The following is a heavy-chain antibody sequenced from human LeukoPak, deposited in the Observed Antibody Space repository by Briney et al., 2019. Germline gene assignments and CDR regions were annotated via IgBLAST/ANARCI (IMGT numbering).Heavy chain of an antibody. Sequence: GGSLRLSCAASGFNFRDYYMSWIRQAPGKGLEWVSYSSGSGSTIYYADSVKGRFTISRDNAKNSLSLQMNSLRAEDTAVYFCARYYYDSSGYYYFNYWGQGTLVTVSS. D-gene: IGHD3-22*01. CDR2: SSGSGSTI. CDR3: ARYYYDSSGYYYFNY. J-gene: IGHJ4*02. V-gene: IGHV3-11*01. CDR1: GFNFRDYY.